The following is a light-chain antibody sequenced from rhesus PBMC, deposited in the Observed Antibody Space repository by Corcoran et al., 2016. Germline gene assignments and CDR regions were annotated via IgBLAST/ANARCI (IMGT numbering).Light chain of an antibody. Sequence: DIQMTQSPSSLSASVGDTVTITCRASQSISSWLAWYQQKPGKAPKFLIYKASTLQSGVRSRFSGRGSGTDFTLTISRLQSDDFATYFCQQYSSGPPPFGQGTKVEIK. CDR1: QSISSW. V-gene: IGKV1-22*01. J-gene: IGKJ1*01. CDR2: KAS. CDR3: QQYSSGPPP.